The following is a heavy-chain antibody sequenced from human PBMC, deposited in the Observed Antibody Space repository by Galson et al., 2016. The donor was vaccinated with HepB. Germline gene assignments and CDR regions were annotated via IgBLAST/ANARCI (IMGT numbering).Heavy chain of an antibody. CDR3: ARDPGQPEFYYYGMDV. CDR1: GFIFSSFV. V-gene: IGHV3-30-3*01. D-gene: IGHD3-10*01. CDR2: ISSDGSNK. J-gene: IGHJ6*02. Sequence: SLRLSCAASGFIFSSFVVHWVRQAPGKGLEWVAVISSDGSNKYYADSVKGRFTISRDNSKNTLDLQMNSLRAEDTAVYYCARDPGQPEFYYYGMDVWGQGTTVTVSS.